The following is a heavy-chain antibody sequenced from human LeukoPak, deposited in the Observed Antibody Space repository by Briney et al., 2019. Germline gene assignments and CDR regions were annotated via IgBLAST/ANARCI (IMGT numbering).Heavy chain of an antibody. Sequence: PGGSLRPSCAASGFTFSAYWMHWVRQVPGKGLVWVSRINNDGTATFFADSVKGRFTISRDNAKNTLYLQMDSLRAEDTAMYYCAREILEPGKTHEYWGQGTLVTVSS. CDR3: AREILEPGKTHEY. CDR1: GFTFSAYW. V-gene: IGHV3-74*01. CDR2: INNDGTAT. D-gene: IGHD1-1*01. J-gene: IGHJ4*02.